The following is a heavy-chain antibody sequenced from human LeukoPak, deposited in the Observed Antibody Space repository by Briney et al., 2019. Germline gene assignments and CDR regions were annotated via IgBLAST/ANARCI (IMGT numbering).Heavy chain of an antibody. V-gene: IGHV4-38-2*02. CDR3: ARVRSYYYYYMDV. CDR2: INYEGRT. CDR1: GYSISSGYY. Sequence: KPSETLSLTCTVSGYSISSGYYWGWIRQPPEKGLEWIGDINYEGRTNYNSTLKSRVTISADMSKTQFSLRLSSVTAADTAVYYCARVRSYYYYYMDVWGKGTTVTISS. J-gene: IGHJ6*03.